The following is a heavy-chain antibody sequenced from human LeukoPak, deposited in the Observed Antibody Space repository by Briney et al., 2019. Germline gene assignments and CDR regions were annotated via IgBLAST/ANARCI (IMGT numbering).Heavy chain of an antibody. V-gene: IGHV4-59*08. CDR1: GGSIGSYY. Sequence: PSETLSLTCTVSGGSIGSYYWSWIRQPPGKGLEWIGYIYYSGSANYNPSLKSRVTISINTSESQFSLKLSSVTAADTAVYYCARHIWAHFDYWGQGTLVTVSS. CDR3: ARHIWAHFDY. D-gene: IGHD3-10*01. J-gene: IGHJ4*02. CDR2: IYYSGSA.